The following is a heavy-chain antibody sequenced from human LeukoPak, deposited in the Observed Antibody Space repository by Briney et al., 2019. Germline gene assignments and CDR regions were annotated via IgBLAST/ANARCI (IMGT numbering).Heavy chain of an antibody. V-gene: IGHV3-21*01. CDR3: VRGGSTSPYFDY. CDR2: ISSASYYI. CDR1: SFSFSDSN. J-gene: IGHJ4*02. Sequence: PGGSLRLSCAASSFSFSDSNMNWVRQAPGKGLEWVSSISSASYYIFYADSLKGRFTISRDNAKNSLYLQMSSLRAEDTAVYYCVRGGSTSPYFDYWGQGTLVTVSS. D-gene: IGHD2-15*01.